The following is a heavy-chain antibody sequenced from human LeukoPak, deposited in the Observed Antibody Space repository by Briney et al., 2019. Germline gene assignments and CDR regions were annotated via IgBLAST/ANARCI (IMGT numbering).Heavy chain of an antibody. CDR2: IYYSGST. V-gene: IGHV4-39*07. CDR3: ARVSSTNAWFDP. J-gene: IGHJ5*02. CDR1: GGSISSSSYY. Sequence: SETLSLTCTVSGGSISSSSYYWGWIRQPPGKGLEWIGSIYYSGSTYYNPSLKSRVTISVDTSKNQFSLKLSSVTAVDTAVYYCARVSSTNAWFDPWGQGTLVTVSS. D-gene: IGHD2-2*01.